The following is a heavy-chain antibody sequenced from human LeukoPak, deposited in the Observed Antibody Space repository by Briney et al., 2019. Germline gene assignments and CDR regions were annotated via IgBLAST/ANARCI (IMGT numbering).Heavy chain of an antibody. D-gene: IGHD3-10*01. CDR1: GGTFSSYA. CDR3: ARRGYYGSGSYYRENFDY. J-gene: IGHJ4*02. CDR2: IIPILGIA. V-gene: IGHV1-69*04. Sequence: ASVKVSCKASGGTFSSYAISWVRQAPGQGLEWMGRIIPILGIANYAQKFQGRVTITADKSTSTAYMELSSLRSEDTAVYYCARRGYYGSGSYYRENFDYWGQGTLVTVSS.